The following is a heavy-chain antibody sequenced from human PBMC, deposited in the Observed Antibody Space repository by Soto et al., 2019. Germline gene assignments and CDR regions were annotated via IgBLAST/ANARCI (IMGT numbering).Heavy chain of an antibody. CDR1: GYTFTSYG. CDR2: ISAYNGNT. D-gene: IGHD2-2*01. CDR3: AREALDCSSTSCYARGIDS. J-gene: IGHJ4*02. Sequence: QVQLVQSGAEVKKPGASVKVSCKASGYTFTSYGISWVRQAPGQGLEWMGWISAYNGNTNYAQKLQGRVTMTTDTSTSTAYMELRSLRADDTAVYYCAREALDCSSTSCYARGIDSWGQGTLVTVSS. V-gene: IGHV1-18*01.